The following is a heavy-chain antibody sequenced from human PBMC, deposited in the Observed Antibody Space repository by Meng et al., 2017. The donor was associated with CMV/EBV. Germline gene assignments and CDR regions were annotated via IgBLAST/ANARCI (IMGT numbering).Heavy chain of an antibody. V-gene: IGHV1-8*01. D-gene: IGHD6-13*01. CDR2: MNPNSSNT. Sequence: YTFTSYENDRVREGTGQGLGWVGWMNPNSSNTGYAQKFQGRVTMTRNTSISTAYMELSSLRSEDTAVYYCARGPDSSGWYGYWFDPWGQGTLVTVSS. CDR1: YTFTSYE. J-gene: IGHJ5*02. CDR3: ARGPDSSGWYGYWFDP.